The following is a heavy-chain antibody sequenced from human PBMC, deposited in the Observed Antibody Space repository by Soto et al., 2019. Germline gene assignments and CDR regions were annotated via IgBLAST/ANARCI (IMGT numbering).Heavy chain of an antibody. CDR3: VKDTVAIVGASSGYFY. CDR1: GFTFSSYA. CDR2: INSDGGST. V-gene: IGHV3-64D*08. D-gene: IGHD1-26*01. J-gene: IGHJ4*02. Sequence: GGSLSLSCSASGFTFSSYAMHWVRQAPGKGLEYVSAINSDGGSTYYADSVKGRFTISRDNSRNTLSLQMSSLRTEDTAVYYCVKDTVAIVGASSGYFYWGQGTLVTVSS.